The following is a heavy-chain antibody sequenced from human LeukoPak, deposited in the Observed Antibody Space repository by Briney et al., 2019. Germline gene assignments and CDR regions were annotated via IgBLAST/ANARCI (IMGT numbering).Heavy chain of an antibody. CDR1: GGSISSGSYY. D-gene: IGHD6-13*01. J-gene: IGHJ3*02. V-gene: IGHV4-61*02. CDR3: ARVPLSAAGNAFDI. Sequence: SQTLSLTCTVSGGSISSGSYYWSWIRQPAGKGLEWIGRIYTSGSTNYNPSLKSRVTISVDTSKNQFSLKLSSVTAADTAVYYRARVPLSAAGNAFDIWGQGTMVTVSS. CDR2: IYTSGST.